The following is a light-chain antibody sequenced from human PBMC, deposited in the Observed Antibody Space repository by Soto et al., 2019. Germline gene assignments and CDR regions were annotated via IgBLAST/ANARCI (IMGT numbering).Light chain of an antibody. J-gene: IGKJ1*01. CDR2: AAS. CDR3: LQHNTYPWT. Sequence: DIQMTQSASAMSASVGDRVTITCRASQGINNYLAWFQQKPGKVPERLIYAASSLESGVPSRFSGSGSGTEFTLTISSLQPEDSATYYCLQHNTYPWTFGQGTKVDI. V-gene: IGKV1-17*03. CDR1: QGINNY.